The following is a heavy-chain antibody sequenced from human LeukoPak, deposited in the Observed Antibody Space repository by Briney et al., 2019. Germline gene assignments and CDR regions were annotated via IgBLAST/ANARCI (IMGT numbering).Heavy chain of an antibody. CDR2: ISGSGGST. Sequence: GGSLRLSCAASGFTFSSYAMSWVRQAPGKGLEWVSAISGSGGSTCYADSVKGRFTISRDNSKNTLYLQMNSLRAEDTAVYYCAKDHYGIVGATHFDYWGQGTLVTVSS. CDR1: GFTFSSYA. V-gene: IGHV3-23*01. J-gene: IGHJ4*02. CDR3: AKDHYGIVGATHFDY. D-gene: IGHD1-26*01.